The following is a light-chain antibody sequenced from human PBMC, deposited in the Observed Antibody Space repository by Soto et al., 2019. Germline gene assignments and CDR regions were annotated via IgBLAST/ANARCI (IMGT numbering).Light chain of an antibody. J-gene: IGKJ1*01. CDR3: QQYNNSWT. CDR2: AAS. Sequence: EIVMTQSPATLSVSPGDRATLSCRASESVTSSLAWYQQKPGQPPRLLIYAASTRATGIPARFSGSGSGTEFTLTISSLQSEDFAVYYCQQYNNSWTFGQGTKVDIK. V-gene: IGKV3-15*01. CDR1: ESVTSS.